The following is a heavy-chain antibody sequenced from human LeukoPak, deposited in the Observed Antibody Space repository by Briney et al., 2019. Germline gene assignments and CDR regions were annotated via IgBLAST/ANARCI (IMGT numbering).Heavy chain of an antibody. CDR1: GFTVSSNY. V-gene: IGHV3-66*02. Sequence: GGSLRLSCAASGFTVSSNYMSWVRQAPGKGLEWVSVIYSGGSTYYADSVKGRFTISRDNSKNTLYLQMNSLRAEDTAVYYCARDCSSTSCRGGFDPWGQGTLATVSS. CDR2: IYSGGST. CDR3: ARDCSSTSCRGGFDP. J-gene: IGHJ5*02. D-gene: IGHD2-2*01.